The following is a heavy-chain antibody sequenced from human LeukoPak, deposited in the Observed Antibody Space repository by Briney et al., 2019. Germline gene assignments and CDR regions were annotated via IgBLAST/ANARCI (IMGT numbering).Heavy chain of an antibody. Sequence: PGGSLRLSCAASGFTFSSYWMSWVRQAPGKGLEWVANIKQDGSEKYYVDSVKGRFTISRDNSKNTLYLQMNSLRAEDTAVYYCARASMVRGADDYYYYMDVWGKGTTVTVSS. V-gene: IGHV3-7*03. CDR2: IKQDGSEK. D-gene: IGHD3-10*01. CDR1: GFTFSSYW. CDR3: ARASMVRGADDYYYYMDV. J-gene: IGHJ6*03.